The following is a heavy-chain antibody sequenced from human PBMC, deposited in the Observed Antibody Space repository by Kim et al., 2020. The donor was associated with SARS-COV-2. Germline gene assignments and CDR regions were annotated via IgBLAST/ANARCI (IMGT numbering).Heavy chain of an antibody. V-gene: IGHV1-3*01. CDR3: ARGARIAAAGTGAGY. Sequence: ASVKVSCKASGYTFTSYAMHWVRQAPGQRLEWMGWINAGNGNTKYSQKFQGRVTITRDTSASTAYMELSSLRSEDTAVYYCARGARIAAAGTGAGYWGQGTLVTVSS. J-gene: IGHJ4*02. CDR1: GYTFTSYA. D-gene: IGHD6-13*01. CDR2: INAGNGNT.